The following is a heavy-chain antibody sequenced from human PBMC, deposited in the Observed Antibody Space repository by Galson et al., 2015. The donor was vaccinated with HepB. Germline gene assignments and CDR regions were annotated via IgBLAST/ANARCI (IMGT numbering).Heavy chain of an antibody. V-gene: IGHV3-23*01. CDR2: ISGSGGST. J-gene: IGHJ4*02. D-gene: IGHD6-6*01. CDR1: GFTFSSYA. CDR3: ARDIKVRYSSSTDY. Sequence: SLRLSCAASGFTFSSYAMSWVRQAPGKGLEWVSAISGSGGSTYYADSVKGRFTISRDNSKNTLYLQMNSLRAEDTAVYYCARDIKVRYSSSTDYWGQGSLVTVSS.